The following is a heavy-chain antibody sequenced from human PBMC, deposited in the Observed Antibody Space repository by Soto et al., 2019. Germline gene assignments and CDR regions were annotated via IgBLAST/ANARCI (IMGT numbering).Heavy chain of an antibody. D-gene: IGHD3-10*01. CDR1: GGSFSGYY. Sequence: SETLSLTCAVYGGSFSGYYWSWIRQPPGKGLEWIGEINHSGSTNNNPSLKRRVTISVDTSKNQFSLKLSSVTAADTAVYYCARAVGITMVRGVKTFDGWFDPWGQGTLVTVSS. CDR3: ARAVGITMVRGVKTFDGWFDP. J-gene: IGHJ5*02. CDR2: INHSGST. V-gene: IGHV4-34*01.